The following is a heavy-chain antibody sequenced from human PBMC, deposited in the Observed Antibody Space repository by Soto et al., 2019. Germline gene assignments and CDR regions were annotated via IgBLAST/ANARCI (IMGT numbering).Heavy chain of an antibody. D-gene: IGHD4-17*01. J-gene: IGHJ4*02. CDR3: ARVGGYYGDYPNFDY. CDR2: IYYSGST. Sequence: LSLTCTVSGSSFSPYYWTWIRQPPGKGLEWIGNIYYSGSTNYKPSLKSRVTISVATSKKQLFLRLSSVTAADTAVYYCARVGGYYGDYPNFDYWGQGTLVTVSS. CDR1: GSSFSPYY. V-gene: IGHV4-59*01.